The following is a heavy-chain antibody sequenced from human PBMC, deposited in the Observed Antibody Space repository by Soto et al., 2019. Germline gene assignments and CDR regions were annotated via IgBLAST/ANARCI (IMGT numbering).Heavy chain of an antibody. CDR3: ARLYYYERSGTRDY. Sequence: SETLSLTCTVSGGSISSYYWSWIRQPAGKGLEWSGRIYTTGSTNYNPSHKSRVTMSVYTSKNQFSLKLSSVTAADAAVYYCARLYYYERSGTRDYGGWGTRDTVSS. CDR1: GGSISSYY. V-gene: IGHV4-4*07. D-gene: IGHD3-22*01. J-gene: IGHJ4*02. CDR2: IYTTGST.